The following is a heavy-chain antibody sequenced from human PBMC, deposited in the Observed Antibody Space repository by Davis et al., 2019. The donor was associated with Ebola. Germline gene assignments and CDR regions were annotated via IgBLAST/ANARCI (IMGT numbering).Heavy chain of an antibody. CDR3: VKDTYTTGWLNCFDH. Sequence: PGGSLRLSCAAAGFTFDDYAMHWVRQAPGKGLEWVSGISWNSGSQGYADSVRGRFTISRDNAKNALYLEMNSLRREDTALYYCVKDTYTTGWLNCFDHWGQGTLVTVSS. CDR2: ISWNSGSQ. CDR1: GFTFDDYA. J-gene: IGHJ4*02. V-gene: IGHV3-9*01. D-gene: IGHD6-19*01.